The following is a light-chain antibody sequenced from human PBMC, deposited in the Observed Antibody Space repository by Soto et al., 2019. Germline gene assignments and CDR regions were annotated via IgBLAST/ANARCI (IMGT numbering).Light chain of an antibody. CDR2: DVT. J-gene: IGLJ2*01. CDR1: SSDVGGYNY. CDR3: CSYTSSSTLV. Sequence: QSVLTQPASVSGSPGQSITISCTGTSSDVGGYNYVSWYQQHPGKAPKLMIYDVTNRPSGVSNRVSGSKSGNTASLTISGLQAEDEADYYCCSYTSSSTLVFGGGTQLTVL. V-gene: IGLV2-14*01.